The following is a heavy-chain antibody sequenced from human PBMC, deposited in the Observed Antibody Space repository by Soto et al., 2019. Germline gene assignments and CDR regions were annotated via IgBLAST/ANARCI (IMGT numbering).Heavy chain of an antibody. J-gene: IGHJ5*02. CDR3: ARGIATGQLDP. CDR1: GYTFTGYT. CDR2: INPDNGNT. V-gene: IGHV1-3*01. D-gene: IGHD2-15*01. Sequence: ASVKVSCKASGYTFTGYTMNWVRQAPGQRLEWMGWINPDNGNTKSSQKFQDRVIITRDTSASTAYMDLSSLRSEDTAVYYCARGIATGQLDPWGQGTLVTVSS.